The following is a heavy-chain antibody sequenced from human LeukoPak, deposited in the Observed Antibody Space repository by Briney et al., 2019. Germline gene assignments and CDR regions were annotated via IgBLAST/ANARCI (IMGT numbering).Heavy chain of an antibody. V-gene: IGHV4-39*07. CDR3: ASYGDYEPFDP. CDR1: GGSISSSSYY. D-gene: IGHD4-17*01. CDR2: IYYSGST. J-gene: IGHJ5*02. Sequence: PSETLSLTCTVSGGSISSSSYYWGWIRQPPGKGLEWNGSIYYSGSTYYNPSLKSRVTISVDTSKNQFSLKLSSVTAADTAVYYCASYGDYEPFDPWGQGTLVTVSS.